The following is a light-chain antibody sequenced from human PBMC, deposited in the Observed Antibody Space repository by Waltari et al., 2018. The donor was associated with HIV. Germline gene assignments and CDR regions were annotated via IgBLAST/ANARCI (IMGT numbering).Light chain of an antibody. V-gene: IGKV1-16*01. J-gene: IGKJ1*01. Sequence: DIQMTQSPSSLSASVGDRVTITCRASQDISNSLAWFQQKPGKVPQSLIYAASSLHTGVPPRFSGSGFGTGFTLTISRLHPEDFATYYCQQYNTYPRTFGQGTKVEV. CDR1: QDISNS. CDR2: AAS. CDR3: QQYNTYPRT.